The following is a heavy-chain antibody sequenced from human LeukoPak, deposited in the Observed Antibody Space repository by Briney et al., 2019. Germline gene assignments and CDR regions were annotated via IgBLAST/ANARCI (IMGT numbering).Heavy chain of an antibody. Sequence: GGSLRLSCAASGFSFDDYAMQWVRQAPGKGLEWVSLISGDGGSKHYADPVKGRFTISRDNSENSLYLRMNSLRTEDTALYYCAKVLPRAYYDSTGYFLPLDSWGQGTLVTVSS. D-gene: IGHD3-22*01. V-gene: IGHV3-43*02. CDR2: ISGDGGSK. CDR3: AKVLPRAYYDSTGYFLPLDS. J-gene: IGHJ4*02. CDR1: GFSFDDYA.